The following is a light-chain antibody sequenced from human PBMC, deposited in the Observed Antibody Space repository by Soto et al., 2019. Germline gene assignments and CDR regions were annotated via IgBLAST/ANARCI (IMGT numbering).Light chain of an antibody. CDR3: CSYAGNPYV. CDR1: SSDVGSYNS. J-gene: IGLJ1*01. CDR2: EGS. V-gene: IGLV2-23*01. Sequence: QSVLTQPASVSGSPGQSIAISCTGTSSDVGSYNSVSWYQQHPGKAPKLMMYEGSKRPSGVSDRFSGSKSGNTASLTISGLQAEDEADYYCCSYAGNPYVFGTGTKLTVL.